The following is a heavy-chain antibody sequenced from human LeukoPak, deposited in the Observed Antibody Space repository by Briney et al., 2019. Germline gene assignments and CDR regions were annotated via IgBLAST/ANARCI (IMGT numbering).Heavy chain of an antibody. V-gene: IGHV4-4*07. J-gene: IGHJ4*02. Sequence: SETLSLTCTVSGGSISSYYWSWIRQPAGKGLGWIGRIYTSGSTNYNPSLKSRVTMSVDTSKNQFSLKLSSVTAADTAVYYCASSYYDILTGYSPLDYWGQGTLVTVSS. CDR3: ASSYYDILTGYSPLDY. CDR1: GGSISSYY. CDR2: IYTSGST. D-gene: IGHD3-9*01.